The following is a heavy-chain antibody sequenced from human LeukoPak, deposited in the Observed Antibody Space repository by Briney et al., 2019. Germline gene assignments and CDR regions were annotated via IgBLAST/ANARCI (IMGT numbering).Heavy chain of an antibody. CDR1: GGSISSGDYY. V-gene: IGHV4-30-4*01. D-gene: IGHD2-2*01. Sequence: SETLSLTCTVSGGSISSGDYYWSWIRQPPGKGLEWIGYIYYSGSTYYNPSLKSRVTISVDTSKNQFSLKLSSVTAADTAVYYCARGPAGVPATAFDIWGQGTMVTVSS. J-gene: IGHJ3*02. CDR2: IYYSGST. CDR3: ARGPAGVPATAFDI.